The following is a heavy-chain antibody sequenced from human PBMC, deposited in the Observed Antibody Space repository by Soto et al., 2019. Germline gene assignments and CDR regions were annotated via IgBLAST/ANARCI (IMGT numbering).Heavy chain of an antibody. CDR3: ARVVPGAEAWFGP. D-gene: IGHD2-2*01. CDR2: ISLYSDGT. Sequence: EASVKVSCKTSGYTFSNYGITWVRQAPGQPLEWLGWISLYSDGTNYAQKFQGRVSMTTDTSTTTAYMELRSLRSDATTVYYCARVVPGAEAWFGPWGQGTLVTVSS. J-gene: IGHJ5*02. V-gene: IGHV1-18*01. CDR1: GYTFSNYG.